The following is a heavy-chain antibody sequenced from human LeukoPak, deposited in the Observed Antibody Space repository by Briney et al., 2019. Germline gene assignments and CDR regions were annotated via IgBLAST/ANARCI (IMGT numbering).Heavy chain of an antibody. Sequence: GSLRLSCAASGFTLSDYYMSWIRQAPGKGLEWVSYISSSGSTIYYADSVKGRFTISRDNAKNSLYLQMNSLRAEDTAVYYCARVNASERDHFYYYYGMDVWGQGTTVTVSS. CDR1: GFTLSDYY. J-gene: IGHJ6*02. V-gene: IGHV3-11*01. CDR2: ISSSGSTI. CDR3: ARVNASERDHFYYYYGMDV. D-gene: IGHD1-14*01.